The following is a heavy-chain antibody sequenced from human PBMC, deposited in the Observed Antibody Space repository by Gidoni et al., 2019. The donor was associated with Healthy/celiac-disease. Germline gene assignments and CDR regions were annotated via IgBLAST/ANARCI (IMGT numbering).Heavy chain of an antibody. CDR3: ASDYYDSSGYYDDAFDI. Sequence: QLQLPESGPGLVQPSETLSLTCTVSARSISRSSYYWGWIRQPPGKGLEWIGSIYYSGSTYYNPSLKSRVTISGDTSKNQFSLKLSSVTAADTAVYYCASDYYDSSGYYDDAFDIWGQGTMVTVSS. CDR2: IYYSGST. J-gene: IGHJ3*02. CDR1: ARSISRSSYY. V-gene: IGHV4-39*01. D-gene: IGHD3-22*01.